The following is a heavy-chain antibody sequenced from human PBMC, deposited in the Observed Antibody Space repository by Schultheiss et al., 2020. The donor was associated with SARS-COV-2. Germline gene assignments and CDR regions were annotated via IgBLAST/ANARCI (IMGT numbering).Heavy chain of an antibody. Sequence: SETLSLTCAVYGGSFSGYYWSWIRQPPGKGLEWIGYIYYSGSTYYNPSLKSRVTISVDRSKNQFSLKLSSVTAADTAVYYCAREGSYYDSSGYYRRWFDPWGQGTLVTVSS. CDR2: IYYSGST. D-gene: IGHD3-22*01. CDR3: AREGSYYDSSGYYRRWFDP. CDR1: GGSFSGYY. J-gene: IGHJ5*02. V-gene: IGHV4-34*01.